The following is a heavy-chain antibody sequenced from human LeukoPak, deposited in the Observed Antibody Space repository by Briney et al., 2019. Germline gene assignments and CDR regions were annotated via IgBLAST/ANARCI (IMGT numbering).Heavy chain of an antibody. Sequence: GGSLRLSCAASGFTFSSYGMHWVRQAPGKGLEWVAVISYDGSKKFYADSVKGRFTISRDNSKNTLYLQMNSLRAEDTAVYYCARGVEVAAAGSSDAFDIWGQGTMVTVSS. CDR2: ISYDGSKK. CDR1: GFTFSSYG. J-gene: IGHJ3*02. CDR3: ARGVEVAAAGSSDAFDI. V-gene: IGHV3-30*03. D-gene: IGHD6-13*01.